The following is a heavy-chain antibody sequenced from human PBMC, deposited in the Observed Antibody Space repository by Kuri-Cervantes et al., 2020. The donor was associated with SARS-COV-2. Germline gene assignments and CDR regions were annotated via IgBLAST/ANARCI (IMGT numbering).Heavy chain of an antibody. D-gene: IGHD2-2*01. V-gene: IGHV3-23*01. CDR3: AMTLPAAAPYYYYGMDV. J-gene: IGHJ6*02. CDR1: GFTFSSYS. Sequence: GESLKISCAASGFTFSSYSMNWVRQAPGKGLEWVSAISGSTSSTYYADSVRGRFTISRDNSKNTLYLQMNSLRAEDTAVYYCAMTLPAAAPYYYYGMDVWGQGTTVTVSS. CDR2: ISGSTSST.